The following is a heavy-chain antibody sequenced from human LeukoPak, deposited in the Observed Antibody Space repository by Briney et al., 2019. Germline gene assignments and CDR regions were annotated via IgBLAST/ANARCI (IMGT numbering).Heavy chain of an antibody. CDR2: ISSSSSYI. J-gene: IGHJ6*03. D-gene: IGHD1-26*01. Sequence: GGSLRLSCAASGFTFSSYSMNWVRQAPGKGLEWVSSISSSSSYIYYADSVKGRFTISRDNAKNSLYLQMNNLRVDDTAVYYCAGTTSSWGYFYMDVWGKGTTVTVSS. CDR1: GFTFSSYS. V-gene: IGHV3-21*04. CDR3: AGTTSSWGYFYMDV.